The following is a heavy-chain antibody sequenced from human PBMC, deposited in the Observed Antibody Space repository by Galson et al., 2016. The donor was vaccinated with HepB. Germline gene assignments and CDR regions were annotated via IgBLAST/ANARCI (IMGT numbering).Heavy chain of an antibody. J-gene: IGHJ1*01. CDR2: IKEDGSKT. V-gene: IGHV3-7*03. CDR3: ARYGDEAGWNFQH. CDR1: GLTFTNAW. Sequence: SLRLSCAASGLTFTNAWMNWVCQAPGKGLEWVASIKEDGSKTSYVDSVKGRFTISRDNVENSLYLQMNSLRAEDTAVYYCARYGDEAGWNFQHWGQGTLVTVSS. D-gene: IGHD6-19*01.